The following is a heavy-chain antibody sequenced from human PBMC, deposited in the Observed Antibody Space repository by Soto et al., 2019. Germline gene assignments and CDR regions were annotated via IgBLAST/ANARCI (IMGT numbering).Heavy chain of an antibody. V-gene: IGHV1-3*01. CDR2: INAGNGNT. J-gene: IGHJ6*03. CDR1: GYTFTSYA. D-gene: IGHD5-12*01. Sequence: VASVKVSCKASGYTFTSYAMHWVRQAPGQRLEWMGWINAGNGNTKYSQKFQGRVTITRDTSASTAYMELSSLRAEDTAVYYCAREGYSSLHTYYYYMDVWGKGTTVTVSS. CDR3: AREGYSSLHTYYYYMDV.